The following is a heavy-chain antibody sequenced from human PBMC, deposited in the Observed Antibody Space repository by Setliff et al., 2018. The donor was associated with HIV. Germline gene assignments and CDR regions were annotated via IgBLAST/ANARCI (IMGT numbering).Heavy chain of an antibody. D-gene: IGHD3-16*01. V-gene: IGHV1-2*02. CDR1: GYTFDAKY. J-gene: IGHJ5*02. Sequence: GASVKVSCKTSGYTFDAKYIHWARQAPGQGLGWMGWINPNSGGTNYARKFQGRVTMTRDTSISTAYMELNSLRSDDTAVYYCATAGGRSWFDPWGPGTLVTV. CDR2: INPNSGGT. CDR3: ATAGGRSWFDP.